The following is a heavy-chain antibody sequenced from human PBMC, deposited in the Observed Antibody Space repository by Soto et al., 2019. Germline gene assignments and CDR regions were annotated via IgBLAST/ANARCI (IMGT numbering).Heavy chain of an antibody. CDR2: ISSSSSYI. CDR1: GFTFSSYS. D-gene: IGHD3-10*01. CDR3: ARDPPGPMVRGVTYYYYGMDV. V-gene: IGHV3-21*01. J-gene: IGHJ6*02. Sequence: GGSLRLSCAASGFTFSSYSMNWVRQAPGKGLEWVSSISSSSSYIYYADSVKGRFTISRDNAKNSLYLQMNSLRAEDTAVYYCARDPPGPMVRGVTYYYYGMDVWGQGTTVTVSS.